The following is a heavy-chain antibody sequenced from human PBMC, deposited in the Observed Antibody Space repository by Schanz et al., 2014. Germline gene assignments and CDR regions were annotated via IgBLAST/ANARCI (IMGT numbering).Heavy chain of an antibody. V-gene: IGHV3-66*01. CDR1: GFTVSSNY. CDR2: IYGGGIT. Sequence: EVQLVESGGCLVQPGGSLRLSCAASGFTVSSNYMSWVRQAPGKGLEWVSVIYGGGITYYADSVKGRFTISRDSSRNTLYLQMNSLRAEDTAVYYCARSSWRQSPGGMDVWGQGTTVIVSS. J-gene: IGHJ6*02. CDR3: ARSSWRQSPGGMDV. D-gene: IGHD2-15*01.